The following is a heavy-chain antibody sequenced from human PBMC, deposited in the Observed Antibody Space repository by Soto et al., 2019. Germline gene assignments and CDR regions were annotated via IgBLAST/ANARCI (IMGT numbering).Heavy chain of an antibody. J-gene: IGHJ6*03. CDR1: GYTFTSYY. CDR2: INPSGGST. V-gene: IGHV1-46*03. CDR3: AMISAAANYYYYMDV. D-gene: IGHD6-13*01. Sequence: ASVKVSCKASGYTFTSYYMHWVRQAPGQGLEWMGIINPSGGSTSYAQKFQGRVTMTRDTSTSTVYMELSSLRSEDTAVYYCAMISAAANYYYYMDVWGKGTTVTVSS.